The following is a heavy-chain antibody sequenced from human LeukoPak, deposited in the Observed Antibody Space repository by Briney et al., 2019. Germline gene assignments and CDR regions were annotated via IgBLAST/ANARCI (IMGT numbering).Heavy chain of an antibody. CDR2: IYHSGST. D-gene: IGHD3-10*01. V-gene: IGHV4-38-2*01. CDR1: GYSISSGYY. Sequence: SETLSLTCAVSGYSISSGYYWGWIRQPPGKGLEWIGSIYHSGSTYYNPSLKSRVTISVDTSKNQFSLKLSSVTAADTAVYYCARLGDGWFGGSAGYYYYYYMDVWGKGTTVTVSS. J-gene: IGHJ6*03. CDR3: ARLGDGWFGGSAGYYYYYYMDV.